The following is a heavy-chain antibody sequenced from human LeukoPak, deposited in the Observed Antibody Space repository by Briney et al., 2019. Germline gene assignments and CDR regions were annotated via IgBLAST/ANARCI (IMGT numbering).Heavy chain of an antibody. CDR1: GGTFSSYA. Sequence: SVKVSCKAPGGTFSSYAISWVRQAPGQWLEWMGGIIPIFGTANYAQKFQGRVTITTDESTSTAYMELSSLRSEDTAVYYCASDGSSSWNAFDIWGQGTMVTVSS. CDR3: ASDGSSSWNAFDI. J-gene: IGHJ3*02. D-gene: IGHD6-13*01. CDR2: IIPIFGTA. V-gene: IGHV1-69*05.